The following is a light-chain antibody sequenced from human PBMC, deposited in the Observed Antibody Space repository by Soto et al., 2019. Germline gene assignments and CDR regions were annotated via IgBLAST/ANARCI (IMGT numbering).Light chain of an antibody. Sequence: EIVLTQSPGTLSLSPGERATLSCRASQTVSNNYLAWYQQKPGQAPRLLIYGASSRATGIPDTFSGSGSGTDFTLTISILEPEDFAVYYCQQYGTSPFTFGPGTKVDIK. J-gene: IGKJ3*01. CDR3: QQYGTSPFT. CDR1: QTVSNNY. CDR2: GAS. V-gene: IGKV3-20*01.